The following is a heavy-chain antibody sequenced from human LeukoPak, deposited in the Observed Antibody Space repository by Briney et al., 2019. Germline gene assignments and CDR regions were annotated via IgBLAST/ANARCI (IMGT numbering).Heavy chain of an antibody. V-gene: IGHV4-59*08. CDR2: IYYSGST. D-gene: IGHD3-10*01. CDR1: GGSISTYY. Sequence: SETLSLTCTVSGGSISTYYWSWIRQSPGKGLEWIGYIYYSGSTYYNPSLKSRVIISIDTSKNQLSLKLSSVTAADTAVYYCARHTGSGSSYPLGYWGQGTLVTVSS. CDR3: ARHTGSGSSYPLGY. J-gene: IGHJ4*02.